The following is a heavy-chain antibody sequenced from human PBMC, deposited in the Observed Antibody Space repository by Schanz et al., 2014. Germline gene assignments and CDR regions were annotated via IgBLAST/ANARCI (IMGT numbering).Heavy chain of an antibody. CDR2: IYYSGST. CDR1: GDSISSSRYC. J-gene: IGHJ4*02. D-gene: IGHD2-21*01. Sequence: QLQLQESGPGLVKPSETLSLTCTVSGDSISSSRYCWGWIRQPPGKGREWIGSIYYSGSTYYNPSLTSRVTIAVHTPKNQFSLKLTFVTAADTAVYYCARPGAYCGGDCYDYWGQGTLVTVSS. CDR3: ARPGAYCGGDCYDY. V-gene: IGHV4-39*01.